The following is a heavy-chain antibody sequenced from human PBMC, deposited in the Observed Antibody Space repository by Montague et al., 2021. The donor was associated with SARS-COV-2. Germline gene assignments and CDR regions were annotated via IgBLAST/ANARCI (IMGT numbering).Heavy chain of an antibody. Sequence: SLRLSCAASGFTFSSYALTWVRQAPGKGLEWVSAISNSGGGTYYADSVKGRFTISRDNSKNTLYLQMNSLRGEDTAIYYCAKSGVVINPYYYYGMDVWGQGTTVTVSS. J-gene: IGHJ6*02. D-gene: IGHD3-22*01. CDR1: GFTFSSYA. CDR3: AKSGVVINPYYYYGMDV. V-gene: IGHV3-23*01. CDR2: ISNSGGGT.